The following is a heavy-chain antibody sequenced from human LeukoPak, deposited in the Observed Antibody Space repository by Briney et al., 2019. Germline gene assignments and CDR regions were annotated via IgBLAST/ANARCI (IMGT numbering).Heavy chain of an antibody. CDR1: GFTFSSYG. D-gene: IGHD4-23*01. CDR3: ASNSGGKTQWYYYGMDV. V-gene: IGHV3-30*03. Sequence: GGSLRLSCAASGFTFSSYGMHWVRQAPGKGLEWVAVISYDGSNKYYADSVKGRFTISRDNSKNTLYLQMNSLRAEDTAVYYCASNSGGKTQWYYYGMDVWGQGTTVTVSS. J-gene: IGHJ6*02. CDR2: ISYDGSNK.